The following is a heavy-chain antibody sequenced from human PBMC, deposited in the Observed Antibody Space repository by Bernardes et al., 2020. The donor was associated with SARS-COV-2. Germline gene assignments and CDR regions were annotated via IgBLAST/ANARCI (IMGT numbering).Heavy chain of an antibody. Sequence: SVKVSCKASGGTFSSYAISWVRQAPGQGLEWMGRIIPILGIANYAQKFQGRVTITADKSTSTAYMELSSLRSEDTAVYYCARDPPGSRAYYYYGMDVWGQGTTVTVSS. CDR3: ARDPPGSRAYYYYGMDV. J-gene: IGHJ6*02. D-gene: IGHD3-10*01. CDR2: IIPILGIA. CDR1: GGTFSSYA. V-gene: IGHV1-69*04.